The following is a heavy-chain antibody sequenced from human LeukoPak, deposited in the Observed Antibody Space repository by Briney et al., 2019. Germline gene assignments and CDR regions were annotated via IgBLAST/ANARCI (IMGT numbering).Heavy chain of an antibody. J-gene: IGHJ6*03. Sequence: ASVKVSCKASGYTFTSYAMHWVRQAPGQRLEWMGWINAGNGNTKYSQEFQGRVTITRDTSASTAYMEPSSLRSEDMAVYYCARDAGGYYYYYMDVWGKGTTVTVSS. V-gene: IGHV1-3*03. D-gene: IGHD3-10*01. CDR2: INAGNGNT. CDR3: ARDAGGYYYYYMDV. CDR1: GYTFTSYA.